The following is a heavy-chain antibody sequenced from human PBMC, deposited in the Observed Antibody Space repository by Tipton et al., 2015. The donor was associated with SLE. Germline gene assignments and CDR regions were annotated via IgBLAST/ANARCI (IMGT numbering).Heavy chain of an antibody. D-gene: IGHD3-10*01. Sequence: TLSLTCTVSGGSISSYYWSWIRHPPGKGLEWIGYIYYSGSTNYNPSLKSRVTISVDTSKNQFSLKLSSVTAADTAVYYCASLGDWYFDLWGRGTLVTVSS. J-gene: IGHJ2*01. CDR3: ASLGDWYFDL. CDR2: IYYSGST. CDR1: GGSISSYY. V-gene: IGHV4-59*08.